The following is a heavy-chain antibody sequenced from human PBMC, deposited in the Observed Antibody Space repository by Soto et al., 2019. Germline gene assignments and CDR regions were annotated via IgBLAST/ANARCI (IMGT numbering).Heavy chain of an antibody. CDR2: ISSSSSTI. CDR1: GFTFSSYE. V-gene: IGHV3-48*03. Sequence: EVQLVESGGDLVQPGGSLRLSCAASGFTFSSYEMNWVRQAPGKGLEWVSYISSSSSTIYYADSVKGRFTISRDNAKNSLYLQMNSLRDEDTAVYYCARDYPRITIFGVATNPYYYYGMDVWGQGTTVTVSS. CDR3: ARDYPRITIFGVATNPYYYYGMDV. D-gene: IGHD3-3*01. J-gene: IGHJ6*02.